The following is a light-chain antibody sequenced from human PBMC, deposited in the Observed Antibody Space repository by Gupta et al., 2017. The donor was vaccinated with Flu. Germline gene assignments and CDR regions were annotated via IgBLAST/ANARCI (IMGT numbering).Light chain of an antibody. J-gene: IGKJ2*01. CDR2: DAS. V-gene: IGKV3-11*01. CDR3: QQRSSWHT. CDR1: QSVATY. Sequence: SPANMSLSPGERATLSCRDSQSVATYVDWYQKKPGQAPRLLIYDASNRAPGIPDRFSGSGYGTDFSLTSSSLEPEDFTVYYWQQRSSWHTFGQGTKLEI.